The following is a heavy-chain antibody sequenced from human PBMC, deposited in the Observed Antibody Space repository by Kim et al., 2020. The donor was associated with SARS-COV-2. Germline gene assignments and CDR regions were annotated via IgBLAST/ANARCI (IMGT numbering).Heavy chain of an antibody. J-gene: IGHJ6*02. CDR1: GFTFSSYS. CDR2: ISSSSSYI. D-gene: IGHD3-3*01. Sequence: GGSLRLSCAASGFTFSSYSMHWVRQAPGKGLEWVSSISSSSSYIYYADSVKGRFTISRDNAKNSLYLQMNSLRAEDTAVYYCARAIFLGRTISQDYYYYYGMDVWGQGTTVTVSS. V-gene: IGHV3-21*01. CDR3: ARAIFLGRTISQDYYYYYGMDV.